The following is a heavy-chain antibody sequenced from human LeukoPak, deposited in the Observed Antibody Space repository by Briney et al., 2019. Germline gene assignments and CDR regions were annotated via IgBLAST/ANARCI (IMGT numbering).Heavy chain of an antibody. V-gene: IGHV3-20*04. CDR2: INWNGGST. J-gene: IGHJ4*02. CDR1: GFTFDDYG. D-gene: IGHD3-10*01. Sequence: GGSLRLSCAASGFTFDDYGMSWVRQAPGKGLEWVSGINWNGGSTGYADSVKGRFTISRDNAKNSLYLQMNSLRAEDTAIYYCAKDVAGVRGVRGGFDYWGQGTLVTVSS. CDR3: AKDVAGVRGVRGGFDY.